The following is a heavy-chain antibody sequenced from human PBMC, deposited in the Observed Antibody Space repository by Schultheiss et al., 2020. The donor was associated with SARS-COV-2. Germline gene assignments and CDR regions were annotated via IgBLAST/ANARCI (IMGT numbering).Heavy chain of an antibody. CDR2: IYTSGST. V-gene: IGHV4-61*02. D-gene: IGHD2-2*01. J-gene: IGHJ5*02. Sequence: SETLSLTCTVSGGSISSGSYYWSWIRQPAGKGLEWIGRIYTSGSTNYNPSLKSRVTISVDTSKNQFSLKLSSVTAADTAVYYCARDRQVVPAAPYNWFDPWGQGTLVTVSS. CDR3: ARDRQVVPAAPYNWFDP. CDR1: GGSISSGSYY.